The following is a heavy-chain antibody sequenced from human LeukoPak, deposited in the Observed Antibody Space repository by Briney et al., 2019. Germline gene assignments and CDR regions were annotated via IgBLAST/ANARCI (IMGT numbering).Heavy chain of an antibody. V-gene: IGHV3-7*01. CDR3: ARVEKGGVISDY. J-gene: IGHJ4*02. CDR1: GFTFSSYW. D-gene: IGHD3-16*02. CDR2: IKQDGSEK. Sequence: AGGSLRLSCAASGFTFSSYWTSWVRQAPGKGLEWVANIKQDGSEKYYVDSVKGRFTISRDNAKNSLYLQMNSLRAEDTAVYYCARVEKGGVISDYWGQGTLVTVSS.